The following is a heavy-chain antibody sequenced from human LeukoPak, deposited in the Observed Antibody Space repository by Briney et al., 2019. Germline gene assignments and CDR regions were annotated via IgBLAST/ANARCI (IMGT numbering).Heavy chain of an antibody. V-gene: IGHV1-69*04. Sequence: SVKVSCKASGYTFTGNHIHWVRQAPGQGLEWMGRIIPILGIANYAQKFQGRVTITADKSTSTAYMELSSLRSEDTAVYYCARDGVPAAKGDAFDIWGQGTMVTVSS. CDR3: ARDGVPAAKGDAFDI. CDR1: GYTFTGNH. D-gene: IGHD2-2*01. J-gene: IGHJ3*02. CDR2: IIPILGIA.